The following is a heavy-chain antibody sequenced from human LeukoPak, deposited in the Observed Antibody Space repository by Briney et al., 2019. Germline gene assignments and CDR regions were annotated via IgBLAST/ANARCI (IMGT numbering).Heavy chain of an antibody. CDR2: IYYSGST. J-gene: IGHJ4*02. CDR3: ARTGTYGSGSSHFDY. CDR1: GGSISSYY. D-gene: IGHD3-10*01. V-gene: IGHV4-59*01. Sequence: SETLSLTCTVSGGSISSYYWSWIRQPPGKGLEWIGYIYYSGSTNYNPSLKSRVTISVDTSKNQFSLKLSSVTAAGTAVYCCARTGTYGSGSSHFDYWGQGTLVTVSS.